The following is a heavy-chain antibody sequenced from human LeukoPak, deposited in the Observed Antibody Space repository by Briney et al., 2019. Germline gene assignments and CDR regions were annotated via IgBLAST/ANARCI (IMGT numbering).Heavy chain of an antibody. V-gene: IGHV3-15*01. CDR2: IKSKTDGGTT. CDR3: TALPYCSGGSCYTKWFDP. CDR1: GFTFSNAW. D-gene: IGHD2-15*01. J-gene: IGHJ5*02. Sequence: GGSLSLSCAASGFTFSNAWMSWVRQAPGKGLEWVGRIKSKTDGGTTDYAAPVKGRFTISRDDSKNTLYLQMNSLKTEDTAVYYCTALPYCSGGSCYTKWFDPWGQGTLVTVSS.